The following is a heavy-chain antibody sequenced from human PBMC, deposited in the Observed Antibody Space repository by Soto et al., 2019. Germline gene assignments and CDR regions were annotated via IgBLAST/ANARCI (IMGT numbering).Heavy chain of an antibody. CDR3: ASSPAFYSSGYGIPPDPSHGMDV. D-gene: IGHD6-13*01. V-gene: IGHV1-46*01. Sequence: QMQLVQPGAEVKRPGASVRVSCKSSGYTFTSFYIHWVRQAPGQGLEWMGIINPSGGITNFAQRFQGRVTRTRDKCRNTAYMDLSSLKSDDTAVYYCASSPAFYSSGYGIPPDPSHGMDVWGQGTTVTVS. CDR1: GYTFTSFY. CDR2: INPSGGIT. J-gene: IGHJ6*02.